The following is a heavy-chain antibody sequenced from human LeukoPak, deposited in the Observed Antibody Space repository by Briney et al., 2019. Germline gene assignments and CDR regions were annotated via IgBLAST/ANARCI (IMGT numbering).Heavy chain of an antibody. CDR3: ARYCSSTSCYTYYFDY. V-gene: IGHV4-34*01. Sequence: PSETLSLTCAVYGGSFSGYYWSWIRQPPGKGLEWIGEINHSGSTNYNPSLKSRVTISVDTSKNQFSLKLSSVTAADTAVYYCARYCSSTSCYTYYFDYWGQGTLVTDSS. CDR2: INHSGST. J-gene: IGHJ4*02. CDR1: GGSFSGYY. D-gene: IGHD2-2*02.